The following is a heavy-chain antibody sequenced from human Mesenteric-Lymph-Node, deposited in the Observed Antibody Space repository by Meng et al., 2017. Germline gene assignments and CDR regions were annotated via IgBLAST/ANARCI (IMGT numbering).Heavy chain of an antibody. CDR2: IYHTGSA. CDR3: ARGPSAAFDF. J-gene: IGHJ3*01. V-gene: IGHV4-30-2*01. D-gene: IGHD6-25*01. Sequence: QLQLQESGSGLVKPSQTLSLTCAVSGGSVSSGFYSWSWIRQPPGEGLEWIGYIYHTGSAFYNPSLKSRVTISIDRSKNQFSLKLVSVSAADTAVYYCARGPSAAFDFWGRGTMVTVSS. CDR1: GGSVSSGFYS.